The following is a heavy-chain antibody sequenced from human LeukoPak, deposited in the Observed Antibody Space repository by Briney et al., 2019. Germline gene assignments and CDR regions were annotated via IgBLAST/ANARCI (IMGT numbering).Heavy chain of an antibody. V-gene: IGHV4-59*01. CDR2: IYYSGST. Sequence: KPSETLSLTCSVTGGSISSYYWSWIRQPPGKGLEWIGNIYYSGSTNHNPSLKGRLTISVDTSKNQFSLKLNSVTAADTAVYYCARDWSYGSGSYYKGFDPWGQGTLVTVSS. CDR3: ARDWSYGSGSYYKGFDP. D-gene: IGHD3-10*01. CDR1: GGSISSYY. J-gene: IGHJ5*02.